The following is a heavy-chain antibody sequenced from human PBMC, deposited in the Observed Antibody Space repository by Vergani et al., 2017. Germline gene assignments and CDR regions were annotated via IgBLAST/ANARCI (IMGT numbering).Heavy chain of an antibody. J-gene: IGHJ6*03. CDR3: VYRETWGGTTGCFYPFYASYYMDV. CDR1: GFSLNTRGVS. Sequence: QITLKESGPTLVKPTQTLTLTCTFSGFSLNTRGVSVAWIRQPPGKALDWIALIYWNDDQHYSPSLNNRVTITKDTSKNQVVLTMINMDYVDPGTYYCVYRETWGGTTGCFYPFYASYYMDVWGRGATVTVSS. D-gene: IGHD1-7*01. CDR2: IYWNDDQ. V-gene: IGHV2-5*04.